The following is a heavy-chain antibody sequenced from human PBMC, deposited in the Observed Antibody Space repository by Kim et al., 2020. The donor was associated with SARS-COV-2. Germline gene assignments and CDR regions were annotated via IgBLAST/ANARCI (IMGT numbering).Heavy chain of an antibody. CDR1: GDSVSSNSAA. J-gene: IGHJ5*02. CDR3: ARAHREEVVPAAMFPNWFDP. V-gene: IGHV6-1*01. D-gene: IGHD2-2*01. Sequence: SQTLSLTCAISGDSVSSNSAAWNWIRQSPSRGLEWLGRTYYRSKWYNDYAVSVKSRITINPDTSKNQFSLQLNSVTPEDTAVYYCARAHREEVVPAAMFPNWFDPWGQGTLVTVSS. CDR2: TYYRSKWYN.